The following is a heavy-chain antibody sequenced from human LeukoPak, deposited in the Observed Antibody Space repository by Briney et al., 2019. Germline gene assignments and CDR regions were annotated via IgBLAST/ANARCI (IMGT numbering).Heavy chain of an antibody. J-gene: IGHJ4*02. CDR3: ARRGYSGWLDY. V-gene: IGHV1-46*01. Sequence: ASVKVSCKASGYTFTSYYMHWVRQAPGHGLEWMGIINPSGGSTSYAQKFQGRVTMTRDMSTSTVYMELSSLRSEDTAVYYCARRGYSGWLDYWGQGTLVTVSS. D-gene: IGHD5-12*01. CDR1: GYTFTSYY. CDR2: INPSGGST.